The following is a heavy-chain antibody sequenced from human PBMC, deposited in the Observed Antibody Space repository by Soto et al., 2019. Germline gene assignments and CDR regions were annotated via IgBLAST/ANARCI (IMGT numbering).Heavy chain of an antibody. CDR2: IYYSGST. J-gene: IGHJ6*02. CDR3: ARVHGLGYYYYGMDV. CDR1: GGSISSYY. V-gene: IGHV4-59*01. Sequence: SETLSLTCTVSGGSISSYYWSWIRQPPGKGLEWIGHIYYSGSTNYNPSLKSRVTISVDTSKNQFSLKLSSVTAADTAVYYCARVHGLGYYYYGMDVWGQGTTVTVSS.